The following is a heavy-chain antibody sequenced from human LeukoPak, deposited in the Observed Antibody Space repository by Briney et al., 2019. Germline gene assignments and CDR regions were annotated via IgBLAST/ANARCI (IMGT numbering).Heavy chain of an antibody. V-gene: IGHV4-59*01. CDR2: IYYSGST. Sequence: PSETLSLTCTVSGGSISSYYWSWIRQPPGKGLKWIGYIYYSGSTNYNPSLKSRVTISVDTSKNQFSLKLSSVTAADTAVYYCAREERWLQAFDYWGQGTLVTVSS. D-gene: IGHD5-24*01. J-gene: IGHJ4*02. CDR3: AREERWLQAFDY. CDR1: GGSISSYY.